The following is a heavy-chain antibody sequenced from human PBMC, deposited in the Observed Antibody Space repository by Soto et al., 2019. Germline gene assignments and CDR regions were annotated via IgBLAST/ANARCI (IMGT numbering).Heavy chain of an antibody. CDR1: GYTFTSHF. V-gene: IGHV1-46*01. J-gene: IGHJ5*02. CDR2: INPSSGST. CDR3: ARFTCSSDSCYTVGWFDP. Sequence: QVHLVQSGAEVKKPGASVKVSCKASGYTFTSHFIHWVRQAPGQGLEWIGFINPSSGSTRNAQNLPGRVTVTRDTSTGTVYLELSSLRSEDTAVYYCARFTCSSDSCYTVGWFDPWGQGTLVAVSS. D-gene: IGHD2-2*02.